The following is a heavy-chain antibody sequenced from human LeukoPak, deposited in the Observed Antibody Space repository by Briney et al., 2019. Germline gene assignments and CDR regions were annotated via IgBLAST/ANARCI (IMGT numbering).Heavy chain of an antibody. CDR2: ISSSSSYI. Sequence: PGGSLRLSCAASGFTFSSYSMNWVRQAPEKGLEWVSSISSSSSYIYYADSVKGRFTISRDNAKNSLYLQMNSLRAEDTAVYYCARALTSCGSYWACYFDYWGQGTLVTVSS. CDR3: ARALTSCGSYWACYFDY. V-gene: IGHV3-21*01. D-gene: IGHD1-26*01. J-gene: IGHJ4*02. CDR1: GFTFSSYS.